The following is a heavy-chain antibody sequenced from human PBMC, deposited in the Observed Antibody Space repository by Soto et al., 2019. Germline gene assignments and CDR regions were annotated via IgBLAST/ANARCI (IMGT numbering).Heavy chain of an antibody. CDR2: ISFDGSNK. D-gene: IGHD4-4*01. Sequence: QVQLVESGGGVGQPGRSLRLSCAASGFSFRNSAMHWVRQAPGKGLEWVAMISFDGSNKYYADSVRGRFTISRDNPMNTLYLQMNSLRAEDTAVYFCARDVSPHSNPSWFDPWGQGTLVAVSS. V-gene: IGHV3-30*04. CDR3: ARDVSPHSNPSWFDP. CDR1: GFSFRNSA. J-gene: IGHJ5*02.